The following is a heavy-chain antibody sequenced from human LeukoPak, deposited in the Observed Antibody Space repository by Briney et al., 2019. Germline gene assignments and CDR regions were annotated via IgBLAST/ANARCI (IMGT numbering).Heavy chain of an antibody. CDR3: ARVFRDSSGYYVGYYYYMDV. V-gene: IGHV3-53*01. J-gene: IGHJ6*03. Sequence: GGSLRLSCAASGFTVSSNYMSWVRQAPGKGLEWVSVIYSGGSTYYADSVKGRFTISRDNSKNTLYLQMNSLRAEDTAVYYCARVFRDSSGYYVGYYYYMDVWGKGTTVTISS. CDR1: GFTVSSNY. D-gene: IGHD3-22*01. CDR2: IYSGGST.